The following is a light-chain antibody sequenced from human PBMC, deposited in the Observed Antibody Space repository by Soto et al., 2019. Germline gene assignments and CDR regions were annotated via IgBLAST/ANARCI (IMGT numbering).Light chain of an antibody. CDR3: GTWDSSLSGEV. V-gene: IGLV1-51*02. J-gene: IGLJ2*01. CDR2: ENN. Sequence: QSVLTQPPSVSAAPGQKVTISCSGSSSNIGNNYVSWYQQLPGTAPKLLIYENNKRPSGIPDRFSGSKSGTSATLGITGLQTGDDADYYCGTWDSSLSGEVFGGGTKVTVL. CDR1: SSNIGNNY.